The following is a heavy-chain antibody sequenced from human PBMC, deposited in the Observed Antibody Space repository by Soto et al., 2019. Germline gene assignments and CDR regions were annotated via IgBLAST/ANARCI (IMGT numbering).Heavy chain of an antibody. J-gene: IGHJ6*02. V-gene: IGHV1-58*01. CDR2: IVVGSGNT. D-gene: IGHD3-3*01. Sequence: SVKVSCKASGITFTSSAVQWVRQARGQRLEWIGWIVVGSGNTNYAQKFQERVTITRDMSTSTAYMELSSLRSEDTAVYYCAAENYDFWSGYYPDPYYYYGMDVWGQGTTVTAP. CDR3: AAENYDFWSGYYPDPYYYYGMDV. CDR1: GITFTSSA.